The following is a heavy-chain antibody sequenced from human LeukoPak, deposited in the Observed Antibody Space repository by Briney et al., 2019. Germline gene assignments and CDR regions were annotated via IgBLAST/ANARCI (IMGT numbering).Heavy chain of an antibody. CDR3: ASLAGSPVAGRPAARNDY. CDR1: GFTFDDYG. J-gene: IGHJ4*02. CDR2: INWNGGTT. D-gene: IGHD6-19*01. V-gene: IGHV3-20*04. Sequence: RPGGSLRLSCVASGFTFDDYGMSWVRQAPGKGLEWVSGINWNGGTTTYADSVEGRFTISRDTAKNSLYLQMNRLRAEDTAVYYCASLAGSPVAGRPAARNDYWGQGTLVTVSS.